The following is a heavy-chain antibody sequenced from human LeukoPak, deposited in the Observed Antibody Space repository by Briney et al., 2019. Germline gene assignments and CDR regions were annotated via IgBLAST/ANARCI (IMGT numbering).Heavy chain of an antibody. D-gene: IGHD6-19*01. V-gene: IGHV1-2*02. J-gene: IGHJ4*02. CDR1: GYTFTGYY. CDR2: INPNSGGT. Sequence: ASVKVSCKASGYTFTGYYMHWVRQAPGQGLEWMGWINPNSGGTNYAQKFQGRVTMTRDTSISTAYMELSRLRSDDTAVYYCARDKSGNSGWYSYSDYWGQGTLVTVSS. CDR3: ARDKSGNSGWYSYSDY.